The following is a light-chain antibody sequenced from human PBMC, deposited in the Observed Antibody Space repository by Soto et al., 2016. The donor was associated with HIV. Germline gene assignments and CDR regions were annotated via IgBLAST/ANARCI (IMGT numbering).Light chain of an antibody. J-gene: IGKJ4*01. Sequence: DIQVTQSPSSLSASVGDRVTITCRASQNINTNLNWYQQKPGKAPNLLIYAASSLQSGVPSRFSGTGSGTDFTLTISSLHPEDFATYYCQQANSFPFTFGGGTKVEIK. CDR1: QNINTN. V-gene: IGKV1-39*01. CDR3: QQANSFPFT. CDR2: AAS.